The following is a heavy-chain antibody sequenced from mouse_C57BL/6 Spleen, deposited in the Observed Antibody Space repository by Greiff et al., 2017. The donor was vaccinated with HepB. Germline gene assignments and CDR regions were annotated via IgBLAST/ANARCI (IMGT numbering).Heavy chain of an antibody. D-gene: IGHD2-4*01. V-gene: IGHV5-17*01. J-gene: IGHJ2*01. CDR2: ISSGSSTI. CDR1: GFTFSDYG. CDR3: ARPYYDYDVGWDYFDY. Sequence: EVKLVESGGGLVKPGGSLKLSCAASGFTFSDYGMHWVRQAPEKGLEWVAYISSGSSTIYYADTVKGRFTISRDNAKNTLFLQMTSLRSEDTAMYYCARPYYDYDVGWDYFDYWGQGTTLTVSS.